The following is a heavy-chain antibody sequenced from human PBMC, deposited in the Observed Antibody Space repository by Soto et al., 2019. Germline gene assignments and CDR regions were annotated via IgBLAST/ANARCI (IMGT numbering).Heavy chain of an antibody. J-gene: IGHJ4*02. D-gene: IGHD4-17*01. CDR3: ARAPDYGVETYFDY. Sequence: GGSLRLSCAASGFTVSSNYMSWVRQAPGKGLEWVSVIYSGGSTYYADSVKGRFTISRDNSKNTLYLQMNSLRAEDTVVYYCARAPDYGVETYFDYWGQGTLVTVSS. CDR1: GFTVSSNY. CDR2: IYSGGST. V-gene: IGHV3-66*01.